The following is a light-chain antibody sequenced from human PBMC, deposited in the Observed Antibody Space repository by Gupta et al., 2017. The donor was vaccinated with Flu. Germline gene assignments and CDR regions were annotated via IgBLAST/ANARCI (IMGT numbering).Light chain of an antibody. CDR3: AAWDDSLGGLV. CDR2: SNI. CDR1: SSNIGNNA. J-gene: IGLJ1*01. Sequence: QSVLTQPPSASGTPGQRVTISCPGSSSNIGNNAVSWYQQLQGTAPRLLIYSNIQRPSGVPDRFSGSKSGTSASLAISGLQSEDEADYYCAAWDDSLGGLVFGTGTKISVL. V-gene: IGLV1-44*01.